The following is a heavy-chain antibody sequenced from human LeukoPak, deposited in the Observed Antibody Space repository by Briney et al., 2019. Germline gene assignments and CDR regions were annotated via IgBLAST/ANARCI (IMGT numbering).Heavy chain of an antibody. J-gene: IGHJ4*02. V-gene: IGHV4-59*08. Sequence: SETLSLTCAVSGGSISSYYWSWIRQPPGKGLEWIGYTHYSGSTDYNPSLKTRVTISVDTSKNQYSLKLSSVTAADTAVYYCARGAAGTVPFDYWGQGTLVTVSS. D-gene: IGHD6-13*01. CDR1: GGSISSYY. CDR3: ARGAAGTVPFDY. CDR2: THYSGST.